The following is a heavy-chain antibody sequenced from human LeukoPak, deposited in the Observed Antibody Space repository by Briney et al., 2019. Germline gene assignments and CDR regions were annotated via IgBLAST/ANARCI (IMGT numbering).Heavy chain of an antibody. V-gene: IGHV3-23*01. J-gene: IGHJ4*02. CDR2: IGGSGSST. Sequence: GGSLRLSCAASGFTFSNYAMSWVRQAPGKGLEWVSGIGGSGSSTYYADSVKGRFTISRDNFKNTLYLQMNSLRAEDTAVYYCAKAGIGSSWQLDYWGQGTLVTVSS. CDR1: GFTFSNYA. D-gene: IGHD6-13*01. CDR3: AKAGIGSSWQLDY.